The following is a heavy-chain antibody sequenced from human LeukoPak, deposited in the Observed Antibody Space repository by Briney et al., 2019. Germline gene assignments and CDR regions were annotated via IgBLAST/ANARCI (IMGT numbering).Heavy chain of an antibody. Sequence: ASVKVSCKASGYTFTSYAMHWVRQAPGQRLEWMGWINAGNGNTKYSQKFQGRVTIARDTSASTAYMELSSLRSEDTAVYYCVRESYLAGFDYWGQGTLVTVSS. V-gene: IGHV1-3*01. CDR2: INAGNGNT. CDR1: GYTFTSYA. J-gene: IGHJ4*02. CDR3: VRESYLAGFDY. D-gene: IGHD1-26*01.